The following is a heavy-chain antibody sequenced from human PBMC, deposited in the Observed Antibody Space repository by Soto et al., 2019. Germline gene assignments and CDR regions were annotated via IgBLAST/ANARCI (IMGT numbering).Heavy chain of an antibody. V-gene: IGHV3-48*03. Sequence: EVQLVESGGGLVQPGGSLRLSCAASGFTFSSYEMNWVRQAPGKGLEWVSYISTSPGVIYYADSVKGRFTISRDNAKNALYRQMNSLRAEDTAVYYCARERYDSGRPLDYWCQGTLVTFSS. CDR1: GFTFSSYE. CDR2: ISTSPGVI. CDR3: ARERYDSGRPLDY. D-gene: IGHD3-10*01. J-gene: IGHJ4*02.